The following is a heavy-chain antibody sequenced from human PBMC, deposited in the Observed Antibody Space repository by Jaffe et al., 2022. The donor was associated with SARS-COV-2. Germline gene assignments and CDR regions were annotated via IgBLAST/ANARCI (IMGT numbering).Heavy chain of an antibody. D-gene: IGHD3-3*01. V-gene: IGHV3-23*01. J-gene: IGHJ6*02. CDR2: ISASGGTT. CDR1: GFTFKSYA. CDR3: AKLYSRVLEWGPGDYYYGVDV. Sequence: EVQLLESGGGFVQPGGSLRLSCAASGFTFKSYAMTWVRQAPGEGLKWVSSISASGGTTYYADSVRGRFSLSRDVSMNTVSLQMDSLRVEDTAIYYCAKLYSRVLEWGPGDYYYGVDVWGQGTTVT.